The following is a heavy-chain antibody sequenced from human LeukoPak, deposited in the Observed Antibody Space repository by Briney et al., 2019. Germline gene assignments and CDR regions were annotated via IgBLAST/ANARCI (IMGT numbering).Heavy chain of an antibody. V-gene: IGHV4-4*02. CDR2: IYHSGST. Sequence: SGTLSLTCAVSGGSISSSNWWSWVRQPPGKGLEWIGEIYHSGSTNYNPSLKSRVTISVDKSKNQFSLKLSSVTAADTAVYYCARTALGGVTDQLVTFDLWGRGTLVTVSS. CDR3: ARTALGGVTDQLVTFDL. J-gene: IGHJ2*01. CDR1: GGSISSSNW. D-gene: IGHD2-8*02.